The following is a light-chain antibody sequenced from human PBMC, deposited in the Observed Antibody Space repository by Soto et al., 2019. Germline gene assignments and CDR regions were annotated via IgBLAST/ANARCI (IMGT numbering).Light chain of an antibody. Sequence: EIVMTHSPATLAVSPGERAALSARASQSVSSNLAWYKKKPGQAPRLLINGASTRATGIPARFSGSGAGTDFTLTISRLEPEDLAVYYCQQYGSSITFGQGTRLEI. CDR2: GAS. CDR1: QSVSSN. CDR3: QQYGSSIT. V-gene: IGKV3-15*01. J-gene: IGKJ5*01.